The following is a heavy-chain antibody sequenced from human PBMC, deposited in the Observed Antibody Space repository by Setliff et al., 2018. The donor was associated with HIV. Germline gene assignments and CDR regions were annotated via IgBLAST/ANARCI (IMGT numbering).Heavy chain of an antibody. J-gene: IGHJ6*02. CDR3: ARGVRDSSGWRPLYAMDV. CDR1: GFNFSIYW. Sequence: EGSLRLSCAASGFNFSIYWMSWVRQAPGKGLEWVANMNQGGSEKYYVDSVKGRFTISRDNAKNSLYLQVNSLRVEDTALYYCARGVRDSSGWRPLYAMDVWGQGTTVTVSS. D-gene: IGHD6-19*01. CDR2: MNQGGSEK. V-gene: IGHV3-7*01.